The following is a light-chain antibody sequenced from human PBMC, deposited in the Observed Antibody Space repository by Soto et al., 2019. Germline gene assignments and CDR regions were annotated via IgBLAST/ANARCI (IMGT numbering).Light chain of an antibody. CDR2: DTS. Sequence: EVVMAQSPSTLSVSPGAGVTLVCRASQGIGDTLAWYQHRPGQTPRLLIYDTSTRSTGVPARFSGSRSGPEFTLNINCLRSEGFAIYCCQPYNSLPLSFGGGTKVESK. V-gene: IGKV3-15*01. CDR3: QPYNSLPLS. CDR1: QGIGDT. J-gene: IGKJ4*01.